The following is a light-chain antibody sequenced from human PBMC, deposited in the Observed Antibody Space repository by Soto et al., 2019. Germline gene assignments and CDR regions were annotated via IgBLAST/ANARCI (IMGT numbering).Light chain of an antibody. CDR1: QSVSSS. J-gene: IGKJ5*01. CDR2: GAS. V-gene: IGKV3-15*01. CDR3: QQYNNWPPIT. Sequence: TQSPATLSLSPGERATLSCRASQSVSSSYIAWYQQKPGQAPRLLIYGASTRATGIPARFSGSGSGTEFTLTISSLQSEDFAVYYCQQYNNWPPITFGQGTRLEIK.